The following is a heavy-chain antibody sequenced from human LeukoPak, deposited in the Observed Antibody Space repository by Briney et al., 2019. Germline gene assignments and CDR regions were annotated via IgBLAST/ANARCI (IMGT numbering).Heavy chain of an antibody. CDR3: ARLRVTAIPIDY. Sequence: GRSLRLSCAASGFTFRTFGMHWVRQAPGKGLEWVAIIWYDGINKYCADSVKGRFTISRDNSKNTLYLQMNSLRAEDTAVYYCARLRVTAIPIDYWGQGTLVTVSS. CDR1: GFTFRTFG. V-gene: IGHV3-33*01. J-gene: IGHJ4*02. D-gene: IGHD2-21*02. CDR2: IWYDGINK.